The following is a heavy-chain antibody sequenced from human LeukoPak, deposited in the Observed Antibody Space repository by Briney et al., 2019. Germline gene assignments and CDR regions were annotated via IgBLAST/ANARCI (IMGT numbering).Heavy chain of an antibody. CDR1: GCSISSYY. CDR3: ARGPLYNIVGATGSDAFEI. V-gene: IGHV4-59*01. CDR2: IYYSGST. Sequence: PSETVSRTCTVSGCSISSYYWSWLRQPPGKGLEWMGYIYYSGSTNYNPSLKSRVTISVDTSKNQYSLKLSSVTAADTAVYYCARGPLYNIVGATGSDAFEIWGEGTIVTVSS. J-gene: IGHJ3*02. D-gene: IGHD1-26*01.